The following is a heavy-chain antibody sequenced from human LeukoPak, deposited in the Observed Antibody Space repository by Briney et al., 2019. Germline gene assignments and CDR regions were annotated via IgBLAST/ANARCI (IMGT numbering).Heavy chain of an antibody. CDR3: ARDFCSSTSCRFDY. J-gene: IGHJ4*02. CDR2: ISSSSSTI. D-gene: IGHD2-2*01. CDR1: GFTFSSYS. V-gene: IGHV3-48*02. Sequence: GGSLRLSCAAAGFTFSSYSMNWVRQAPGKGLEWVSYISSSSSTIYYADSVKGRFTISRDKAKNSLYLQMNSLRDEDTAVYYCARDFCSSTSCRFDYWGQGTLVTVSS.